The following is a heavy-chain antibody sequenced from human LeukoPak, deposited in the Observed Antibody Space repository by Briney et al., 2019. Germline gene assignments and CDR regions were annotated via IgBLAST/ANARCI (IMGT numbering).Heavy chain of an antibody. V-gene: IGHV3-9*01. CDR2: ISWNSGTI. J-gene: IGHJ4*02. CDR3: AKNDYYFDY. CDR1: GFTFDDYA. Sequence: GGSLRLSCAASGFTFDDYAMHWVRQAPGKGLEWVSGISWNSGTIGYADSVEGRFTISRDNAKNSLYLQMNSLRAEDTAVYYCAKNDYYFDYWGQGTLVTVSS.